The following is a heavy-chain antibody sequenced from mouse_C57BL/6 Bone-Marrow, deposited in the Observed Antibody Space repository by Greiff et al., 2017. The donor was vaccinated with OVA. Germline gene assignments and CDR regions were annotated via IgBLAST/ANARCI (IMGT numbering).Heavy chain of an antibody. D-gene: IGHD1-1*01. CDR3: ARHYYGSSYDY. J-gene: IGHJ2*01. CDR1: GFTFSSYG. V-gene: IGHV5-6*01. CDR2: ISSGGSYT. Sequence: EVHLVESGGDLVKPGGSLKLSCAASGFTFSSYGMSWVRQTPDKRLEWVATISSGGSYTYYPDSVKGRFTISKDNAKNTLYLQMSSLKSEDTAIYYCARHYYGSSYDYWGQGTTLTVSS.